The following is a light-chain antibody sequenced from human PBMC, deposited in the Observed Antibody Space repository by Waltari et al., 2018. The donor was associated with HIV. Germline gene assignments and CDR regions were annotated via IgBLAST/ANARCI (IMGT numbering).Light chain of an antibody. CDR2: WAS. Sequence: DIVMTQSPDSLAVYLGERATINCKSSQSVLYSSNNKNYLALYQQKPGQPPKLLIYWASTRESGVPDRFSGSGSGTDFTLTISNLQAEDVAVYYCQQYYTTPRTFGQGTKVEIK. CDR3: QQYYTTPRT. J-gene: IGKJ1*01. CDR1: QSVLYSSNNKNY. V-gene: IGKV4-1*01.